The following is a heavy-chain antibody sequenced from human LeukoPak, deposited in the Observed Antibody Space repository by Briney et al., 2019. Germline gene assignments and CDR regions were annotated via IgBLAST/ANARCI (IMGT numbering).Heavy chain of an antibody. D-gene: IGHD3-3*01. CDR1: GFTFSSYW. J-gene: IGHJ5*02. CDR2: INSDGSST. Sequence: AGGSLRFSCAASGFTFSSYWMHWVRQAPGKGLVWVSRINSDGSSTSYADSVKGRFTISRDNAKNTLYLQMNSLRAEDTAVYYCARVSYDFWSGHGNNWFDPWGQGTLVTVSS. CDR3: ARVSYDFWSGHGNNWFDP. V-gene: IGHV3-74*01.